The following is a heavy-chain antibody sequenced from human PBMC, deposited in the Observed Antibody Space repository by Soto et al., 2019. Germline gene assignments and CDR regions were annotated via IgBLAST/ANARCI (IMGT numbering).Heavy chain of an antibody. CDR2: FDPEDGET. V-gene: IGHV1-24*01. Sequence: ASVKVSCKVSGYTLTELSMHWVRQAPGKGLEWMGGFDPEDGETIYAQKFQGRVTMTEDTSTDTAYMELSSLRSEDTAVYYCATDGGWSNLYYYGMDVWGQGTTVTVSS. CDR3: ATDGGWSNLYYYGMDV. CDR1: GYTLTELS. D-gene: IGHD6-19*01. J-gene: IGHJ6*02.